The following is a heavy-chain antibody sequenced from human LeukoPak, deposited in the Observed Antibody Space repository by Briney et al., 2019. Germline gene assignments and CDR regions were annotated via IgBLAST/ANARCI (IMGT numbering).Heavy chain of an antibody. CDR3: ARERGYGGTFDY. Sequence: PSETLSLTCTVSGGSISSGGYCWRWIRQPAGKGLEWIGRIYASGSTNYNSSLRGRVTISVDASKNQISLNLTSVTAADTAVYYCARERGYGGTFDYWGQGTLVTVSS. CDR2: IYASGST. V-gene: IGHV4-61*02. J-gene: IGHJ4*02. CDR1: GGSISSGGYC. D-gene: IGHD4-23*01.